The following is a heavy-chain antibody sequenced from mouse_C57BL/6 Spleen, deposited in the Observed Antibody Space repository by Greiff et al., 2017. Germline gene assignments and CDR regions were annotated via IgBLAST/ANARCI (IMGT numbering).Heavy chain of an antibody. Sequence: QVQLKQPGAELVKPGASVKMSCKASGYTFTSYWITWVKQRPGQGLEWIGDIYPGSGSTNYNEKFKSKATLTVDTSSSTAYMQLSSLTSEDSAVYYCARSRYDYDGGGYFDVWGTGTTVTVSS. D-gene: IGHD2-4*01. CDR2: IYPGSGST. CDR1: GYTFTSYW. J-gene: IGHJ1*03. CDR3: ARSRYDYDGGGYFDV. V-gene: IGHV1-55*01.